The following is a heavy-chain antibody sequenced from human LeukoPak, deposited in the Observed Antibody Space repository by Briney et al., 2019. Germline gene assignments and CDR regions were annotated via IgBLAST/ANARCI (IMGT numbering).Heavy chain of an antibody. CDR2: IRNKAYGGTT. Sequence: GGSLRLSCTASGFTFGDYAMSWFRQTPGKGLEWVGFIRNKAYGGTTEYAASVKGRFTISRDDSKSIAYLQMNSLKTEDTAVYYCTREGVAAAGVYNWFDPWGQGTLVTVSS. CDR1: GFTFGDYA. V-gene: IGHV3-49*03. CDR3: TREGVAAAGVYNWFDP. J-gene: IGHJ5*02. D-gene: IGHD6-13*01.